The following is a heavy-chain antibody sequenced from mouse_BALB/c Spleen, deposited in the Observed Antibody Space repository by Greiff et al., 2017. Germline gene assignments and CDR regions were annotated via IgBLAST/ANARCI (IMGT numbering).Heavy chain of an antibody. D-gene: IGHD3-3*01. V-gene: IGHV5-6-5*01. Sequence: EVKLMESGGGLVKPGGSLKLSCAASGFTFSSYAMSWVRQTPEKRLEWVASISSGGSTYYPDSVKGRFTISRDNARNILYLQMSSLRSEDTAMYYCAREGTTRAWFAYWGQGTLVTVSA. CDR3: AREGTTRAWFAY. J-gene: IGHJ3*01. CDR2: ISSGGST. CDR1: GFTFSSYA.